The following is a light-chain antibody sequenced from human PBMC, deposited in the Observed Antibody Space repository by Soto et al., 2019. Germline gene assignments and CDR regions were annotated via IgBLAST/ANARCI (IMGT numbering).Light chain of an antibody. J-gene: IGKJ5*01. CDR1: QSVSSSY. Sequence: EIVLTQSPGTLSLSPGERATLSCRASQSVSSSYFAWYQQKHGQXPRLLIYGASSRATGIPDRFSGSGSGTDLPITISRLEPEDFEVYYCQQYGSSPITFGQGTRLEIK. CDR2: GAS. V-gene: IGKV3-20*01. CDR3: QQYGSSPIT.